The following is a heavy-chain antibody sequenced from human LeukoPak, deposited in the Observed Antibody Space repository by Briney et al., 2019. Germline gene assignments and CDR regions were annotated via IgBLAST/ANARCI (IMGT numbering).Heavy chain of an antibody. CDR3: ARRGYYGSGSYFLRTPFDP. D-gene: IGHD3-10*01. CDR1: GGSFSGYY. V-gene: IGHV4-34*01. CDR2: INHSGST. J-gene: IGHJ5*02. Sequence: SETLSLTCAVYGGSFSGYYWSWIRQPPGKGLEWIGEINHSGSTNYNLSLKSRVTISVDTSKNQFSLKLSSVTAADTAVYYCARRGYYGSGSYFLRTPFDPWGQGTLVTVSS.